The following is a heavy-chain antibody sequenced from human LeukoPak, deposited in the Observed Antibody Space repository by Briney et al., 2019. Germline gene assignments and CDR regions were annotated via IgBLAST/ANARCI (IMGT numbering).Heavy chain of an antibody. J-gene: IGHJ4*02. CDR2: ISYDGTKT. CDR1: GFTFSSSN. Sequence: PGGSLRLSCAPSGFTFSSSNMHWVRQSPGRGLEWVALISYDGTKTYYGESVKGRLTVSRDNSKNMLFLQMNSLSAEDTAIYYCEREWFGESNWGQGARVTVSS. CDR3: EREWFGESN. V-gene: IGHV3-30*04. D-gene: IGHD3-10*01.